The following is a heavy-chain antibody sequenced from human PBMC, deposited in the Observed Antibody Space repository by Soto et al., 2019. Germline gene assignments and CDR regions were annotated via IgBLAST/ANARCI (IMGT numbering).Heavy chain of an antibody. Sequence: EVQLLESGGGFVQPGGSLRLSCGASGFTFSDYAMSWVRQGPGKGLEWLSGISGTGASTYYADSVKGRFSISRDNSRNTVYLQLSRLRVDDTAAYYCAKGTRKQWLGDYWYFDLWGRGTLVTVSS. CDR2: ISGTGAST. J-gene: IGHJ2*01. D-gene: IGHD6-19*01. V-gene: IGHV3-23*01. CDR1: GFTFSDYA. CDR3: AKGTRKQWLGDYWYFDL.